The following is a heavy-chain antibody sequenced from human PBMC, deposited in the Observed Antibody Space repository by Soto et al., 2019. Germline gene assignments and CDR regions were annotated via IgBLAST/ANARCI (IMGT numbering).Heavy chain of an antibody. D-gene: IGHD5-12*01. CDR2: IYYSGST. CDR1: GGSISTYY. CDR3: ATTIHHIYYYGMDV. V-gene: IGHV4-59*01. Sequence: SETLSLTCTVSGGSISTYYWSWIRQPPGKALEWIGYIYYSGSTNYNPSLKSRVTISVDTSKNQFSLKLSSVTAADAAVYYCATTIHHIYYYGMDVWGQVPTVTFS. J-gene: IGHJ6*02.